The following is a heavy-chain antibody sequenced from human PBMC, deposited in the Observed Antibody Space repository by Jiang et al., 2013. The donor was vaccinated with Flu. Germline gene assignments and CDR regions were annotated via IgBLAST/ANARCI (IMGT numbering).Heavy chain of an antibody. Sequence: RFTISRDNSKNTLYLQMNSLRAEDTAVYYCAKGGRMDVWGQGTTVTVSS. V-gene: IGHV3-30*02. J-gene: IGHJ6*02. CDR3: AKGGRMDV.